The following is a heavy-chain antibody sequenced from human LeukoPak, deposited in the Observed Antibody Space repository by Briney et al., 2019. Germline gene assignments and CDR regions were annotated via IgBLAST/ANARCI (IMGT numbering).Heavy chain of an antibody. CDR3: ARRGAVAGTGDY. D-gene: IGHD6-19*01. J-gene: IGHJ4*02. CDR1: GFTFSSYG. V-gene: IGHV3-30*03. Sequence: GGSLRLSCAASGFTFSSYGMHWVRQAPGKGLEWVAVISYDGSNKYYADSVKGRFTISRDNSKNTLYLQMNSLRAEDTAVYYCARRGAVAGTGDYWGQGTRVTVSS. CDR2: ISYDGSNK.